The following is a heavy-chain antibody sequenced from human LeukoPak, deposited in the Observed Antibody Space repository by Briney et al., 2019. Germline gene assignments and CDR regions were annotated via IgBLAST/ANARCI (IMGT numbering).Heavy chain of an antibody. D-gene: IGHD2-2*01. V-gene: IGHV3-30-3*01. CDR3: ARDPTDIVVVPAATTLKDYYYYYMDV. CDR2: ISYDGSNK. CDR1: GFTFRSYA. J-gene: IGHJ6*03. Sequence: PGGSLRLSCAASGFTFRSYALHWVRQAPGKGLEWVAVISYDGSNKYYADSVKGRFSISRDNSKNTLYLQMNSLRAEDTAVYYCARDPTDIVVVPAATTLKDYYYYYMDVWGKGTTVAVSS.